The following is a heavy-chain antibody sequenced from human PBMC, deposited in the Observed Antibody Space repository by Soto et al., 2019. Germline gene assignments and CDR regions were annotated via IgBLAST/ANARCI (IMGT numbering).Heavy chain of an antibody. CDR2: INPNSGGT. CDR1: GYTFTGYY. J-gene: IGHJ4*02. V-gene: IGHV1-2*02. CDR3: ARVAGFVGEGSWRSPLDY. D-gene: IGHD6-13*01. Sequence: QVQLVQSGAEVKKPGASVKVSCKASGYTFTGYYMHWVRQAPGQGLEWMGWINPNSGGTNYAQKFQGRVPMTRDTSISTAYMELSRLRSDDTAVYYCARVAGFVGEGSWRSPLDYWGQVTLVTVSA.